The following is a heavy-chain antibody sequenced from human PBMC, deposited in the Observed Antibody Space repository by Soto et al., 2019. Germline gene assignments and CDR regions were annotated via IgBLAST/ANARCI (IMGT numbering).Heavy chain of an antibody. V-gene: IGHV3-15*01. CDR2: IKSKTDGGTT. CDR3: TTVVAQQGQIDY. CDR1: GFTFSNAW. Sequence: EVQLVESGGGLVKPGGSLRLSCAASGFTFSNAWMSWVRQAPGKGLEWVGRIKSKTDGGTTDYAAPVKGRFTISRDYSKNTLYLQMTSLKTEDTAVYYCTTVVAQQGQIDYWGQGTLVTVSS. D-gene: IGHD5-12*01. J-gene: IGHJ4*02.